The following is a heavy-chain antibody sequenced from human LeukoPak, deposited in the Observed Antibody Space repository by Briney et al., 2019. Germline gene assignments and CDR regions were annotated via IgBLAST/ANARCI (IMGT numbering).Heavy chain of an antibody. CDR2: MNPNSGNT. V-gene: IGHV1-8*03. J-gene: IGHJ6*03. CDR1: GYTFTSYD. D-gene: IGHD3-3*01. Sequence: GASVKVSCKAPGYTFTSYDINWVRQATGQGLEWMGWMNPNSGNTGYAQKFQGRVTITRNTSISTAYMELSSLRSEDTAVYYCARVRRLRFSTPSDYYYMDVWGKGTTVTVSS. CDR3: ARVRRLRFSTPSDYYYMDV.